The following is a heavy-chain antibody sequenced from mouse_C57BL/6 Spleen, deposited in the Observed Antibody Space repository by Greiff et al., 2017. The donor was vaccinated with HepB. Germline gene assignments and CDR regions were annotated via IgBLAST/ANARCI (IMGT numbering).Heavy chain of an antibody. CDR3: ARIVSRYGNYGRGFDY. CDR2: IWWDDDK. V-gene: IGHV8-8*01. J-gene: IGHJ2*01. D-gene: IGHD2-1*01. Sequence: QVTLKESGPGILQPSQTLSLTCSFSGFSLSTFGMGVGWIRQPSGKGLEWLAHIWWDDDKYYNPALKSRLTISKDTSKNQVFLKIANVDTADTATYYCARIVSRYGNYGRGFDYWGQGTTLTVSS. CDR1: GFSLSTFGMG.